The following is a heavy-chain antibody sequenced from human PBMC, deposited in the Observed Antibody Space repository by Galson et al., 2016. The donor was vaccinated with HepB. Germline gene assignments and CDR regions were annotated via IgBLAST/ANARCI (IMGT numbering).Heavy chain of an antibody. Sequence: PALVKPTQTLTLTCTFSGFSLSTSGMSVSWIRQPPGKALEWLALITWDDDIYYSPSLKTRLTVSKDTSNNQVVLTMTNMDPLDTGTYYCARIHLTTGLLDAFDVWGQGTLVTVSS. J-gene: IGHJ3*01. CDR3: ARIHLTTGLLDAFDV. CDR1: GFSLSTSGMS. D-gene: IGHD1-1*01. V-gene: IGHV2-70*01. CDR2: ITWDDDI.